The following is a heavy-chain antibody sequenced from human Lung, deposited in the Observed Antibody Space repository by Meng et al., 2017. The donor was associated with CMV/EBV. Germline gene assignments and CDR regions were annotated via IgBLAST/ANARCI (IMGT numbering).Heavy chain of an antibody. J-gene: IGHJ4*02. CDR2: IFYNGST. V-gene: IGHV4-30-4*01. D-gene: IGHD3-10*01. Sequence: SGISIRSADYYWSWIRQPPGKSLEWVGYIFYNGSTSYNPSLKSRLSISMDTSKNQFSLKLRSLTAADTAIYYCVREILAPINYYFDSWGQGTLVTVSS. CDR1: GISIRSADYY. CDR3: VREILAPINYYFDS.